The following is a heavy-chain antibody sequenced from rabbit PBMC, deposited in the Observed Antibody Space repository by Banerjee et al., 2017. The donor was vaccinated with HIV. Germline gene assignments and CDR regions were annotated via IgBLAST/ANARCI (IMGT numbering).Heavy chain of an antibody. Sequence: QGHLEESGGGLVKPEGSLTLTCKASGFSFSDRDVMCWVRQAPGKGLEWIACINTATGKAVYASWAKGRLTISKTSSTTVTLQMTSLTAADTATYFCGRDLAGAIGWNFNLWGPGTLVTVS. J-gene: IGHJ4*01. D-gene: IGHD4-1*01. CDR3: GRDLAGAIGWNFNL. V-gene: IGHV1S45*01. CDR1: GFSFSDRDV. CDR2: INTATGKA.